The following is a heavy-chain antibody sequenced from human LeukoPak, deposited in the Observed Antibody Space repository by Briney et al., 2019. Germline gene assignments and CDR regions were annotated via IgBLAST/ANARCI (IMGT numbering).Heavy chain of an antibody. D-gene: IGHD6-13*01. CDR2: FDPEDSET. Sequence: ASVKVSCKVSGYTLTELSMHWERQAPGKGLEWMGGFDPEDSETIYAQKFQGRVTMTEDTSTDTAYMELSSLRSEDTAVYYCATGLPGAAAGTGDYYYYYLDVWGTGTTVTVSS. J-gene: IGHJ6*03. CDR3: ATGLPGAAAGTGDYYYYYLDV. CDR1: GYTLTELS. V-gene: IGHV1-24*01.